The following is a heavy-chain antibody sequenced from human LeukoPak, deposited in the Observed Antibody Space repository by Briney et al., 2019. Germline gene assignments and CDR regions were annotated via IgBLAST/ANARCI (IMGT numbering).Heavy chain of an antibody. J-gene: IGHJ4*02. CDR3: ARDGYSSGWHFFGY. D-gene: IGHD6-19*01. V-gene: IGHV3-48*03. CDR2: ISSSGSTI. CDR1: GFTFSSYE. Sequence: GGSLRLSCAASGFTFSSYEMNWVRQAPGKGLEWVSYISSSGSTIYYADSVKGRFTISRDNAKNSLYLQMISLRAEDTAVYYCARDGYSSGWHFFGYWGQGTLVTVSS.